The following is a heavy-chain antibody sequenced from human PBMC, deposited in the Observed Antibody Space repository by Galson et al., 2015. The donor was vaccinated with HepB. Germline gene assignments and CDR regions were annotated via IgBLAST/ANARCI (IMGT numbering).Heavy chain of an antibody. V-gene: IGHV3-30-3*01. CDR3: AREGALEVGDY. D-gene: IGHD3-16*01. CDR2: ISDDGSNK. CDR1: GFTFSGYA. J-gene: IGHJ4*02. Sequence: SLRLSCAASGFTFSGYAMHWVRQAPGKGLEWVTVISDDGSNKFYADSVKGRFTISRDNSKNTLYLEMNSLRAEDTALYYCAREGALEVGDYWGQGTLVTVSS.